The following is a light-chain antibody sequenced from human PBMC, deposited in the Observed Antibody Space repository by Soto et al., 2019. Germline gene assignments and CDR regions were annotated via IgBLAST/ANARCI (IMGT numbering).Light chain of an antibody. CDR3: MQALQTPFT. CDR1: QSLLHSNGYNY. V-gene: IGKV2-28*01. J-gene: IGKJ3*01. CDR2: LGS. Sequence: DIVMTQSPLSLPVTPGEPASISCRSSQSLLHSNGYNYLVWYLQKPGQSPQLLVYLGSNRASGVXDXXSGRESGTDFTLKISRVEAEDVAVYYCMQALQTPFTFGPGTKVDVK.